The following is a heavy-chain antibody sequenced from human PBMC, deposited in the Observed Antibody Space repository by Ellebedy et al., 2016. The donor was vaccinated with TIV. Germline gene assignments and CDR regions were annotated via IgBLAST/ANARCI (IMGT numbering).Heavy chain of an antibody. CDR2: ISSAGYST. D-gene: IGHD3-22*01. CDR1: GFAFSSSA. V-gene: IGHV3-23*01. CDR3: ANSHSGYLSS. J-gene: IGHJ4*02. Sequence: PGGSLRLSCAASGFAFSSSAMRWVRQAPGKGLEWISGISSAGYSTEYADSVKGRFTVSRDQSENTLFLEMNSLRVEDTAVYYCANSHSGYLSSWGLGTLVTVSS.